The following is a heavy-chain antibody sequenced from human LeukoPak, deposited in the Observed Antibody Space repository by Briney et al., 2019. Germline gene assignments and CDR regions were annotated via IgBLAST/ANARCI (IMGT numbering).Heavy chain of an antibody. J-gene: IGHJ5*02. D-gene: IGHD3-16*02. CDR3: ARDKLGLGELSLYDQ. CDR2: MNPNSGGT. Sequence: GASVKVSCKASGYTLTGYYMHWVRQAPGQRLEWMGWMNPNSGGTKYAQKFQGRVTMTRDTSISTAYMELSRLRSDDTAMYYCARDKLGLGELSLYDQWGQGTLVTVFS. CDR1: GYTLTGYY. V-gene: IGHV1-2*02.